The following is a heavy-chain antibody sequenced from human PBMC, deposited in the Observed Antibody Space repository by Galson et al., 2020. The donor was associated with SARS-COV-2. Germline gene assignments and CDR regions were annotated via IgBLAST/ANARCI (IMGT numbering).Heavy chain of an antibody. J-gene: IGHJ4*02. CDR3: ARVDEAEYETLTGYWNVDH. D-gene: IGHD3-9*01. CDR1: GYTLDNYG. Sequence: ASVNVSCKASGYTLDNYGLAWVRQAPGQGLEWMGWLSSYSDNTFYVQKFQGRVSMTTDTSTSTAYVELRSLRSDDTAVYYCARVDEAEYETLTGYWNVDHWGQGTLVTVSS. CDR2: LSSYSDNT. V-gene: IGHV1-18*04.